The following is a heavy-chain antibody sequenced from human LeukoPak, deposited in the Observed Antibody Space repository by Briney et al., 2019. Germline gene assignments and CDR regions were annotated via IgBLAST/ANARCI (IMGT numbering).Heavy chain of an antibody. J-gene: IGHJ4*02. V-gene: IGHV3-23*01. D-gene: IGHD6-19*01. CDR3: AKYDHGGSGWRDYFDQ. CDR1: GFTFSSYD. CDR2: IGGGGTP. Sequence: GGSLRHSCAASGFTFSSYDMSWVRQAPGRGLEWVSAIGGGGTPYYADSVKGRFTISRDNSKNTLYLQMNSLRAEDTAVYYCAKYDHGGSGWRDYFDQWGQGTLVTVSS.